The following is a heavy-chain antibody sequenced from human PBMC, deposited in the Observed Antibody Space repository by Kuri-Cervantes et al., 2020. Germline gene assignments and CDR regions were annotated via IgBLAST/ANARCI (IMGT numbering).Heavy chain of an antibody. CDR1: GYTFTSYA. V-gene: IGHV1-3*01. CDR3: ARGYFDWLSLGDAFDI. CDR2: INAGNGNT. Sequence: ASVKVSCKASGYTFTSYAMHWVRQAPGQRLEWMGWINAGNGNTKYSQKFQGRVTITRDTSASTVYMELSSLRSEDTAVYYCARGYFDWLSLGDAFDIWGQGTMVTVSS. J-gene: IGHJ3*02. D-gene: IGHD3-9*01.